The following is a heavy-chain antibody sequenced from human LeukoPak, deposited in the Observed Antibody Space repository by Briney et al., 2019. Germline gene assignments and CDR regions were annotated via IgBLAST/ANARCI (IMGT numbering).Heavy chain of an antibody. CDR2: ISHDESNK. Sequence: WGSLRLSCAASGFTFSSYGMHWVRQTPGKGLEWVAVISHDESNKYYADSVKGRFTISRDNSKNTLYVEMNSLRAEDTAVYYCAKDRLGSSWYGVDYWGQGTLVTVSS. CDR3: AKDRLGSSWYGVDY. V-gene: IGHV3-30*18. J-gene: IGHJ4*02. D-gene: IGHD6-13*01. CDR1: GFTFSSYG.